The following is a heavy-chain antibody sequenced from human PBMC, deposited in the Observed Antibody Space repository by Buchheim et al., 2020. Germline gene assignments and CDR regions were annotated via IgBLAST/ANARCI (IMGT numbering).Heavy chain of an antibody. D-gene: IGHD2-2*01. CDR1: GGSISTYY. V-gene: IGHV4-59*01. Sequence: QVQLQGSGPGLVKPSETLSLTCSVSGGSISTYYWSWIRQPPGKALEWVAYISYSGSTYYNPSLKSRVTISVDTSKNQFSLRLTSVTAADTAVYYCARGPESELVPAIIFEYWGQGIL. J-gene: IGHJ4*02. CDR2: ISYSGST. CDR3: ARGPESELVPAIIFEY.